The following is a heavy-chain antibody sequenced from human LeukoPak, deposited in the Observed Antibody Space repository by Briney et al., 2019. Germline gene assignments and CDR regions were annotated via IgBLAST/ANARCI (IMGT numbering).Heavy chain of an antibody. CDR1: GFIFSSYA. CDR3: ATLSYDVWTGINWFDP. Sequence: GGSLRLSCAASGFIFSSYAISWVRQAPGKGLEWVSGIRTSGETFYADSVKGRFTISRDISKSTVYLQMSSLRAEDSAIYYRATLSYDVWTGINWFDPWGQGTLVTVSS. V-gene: IGHV3-23*01. CDR2: IRTSGET. J-gene: IGHJ5*02. D-gene: IGHD3-3*01.